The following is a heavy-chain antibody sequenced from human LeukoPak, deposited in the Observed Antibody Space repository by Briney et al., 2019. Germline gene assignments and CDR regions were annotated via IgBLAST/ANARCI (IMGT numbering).Heavy chain of an antibody. CDR3: ARTGDYYDSSGYYSFDY. D-gene: IGHD3-22*01. CDR2: ISAYNGNT. J-gene: IGHJ4*02. CDR1: GYTFTSYG. Sequence: ASVKVSCKASGYTFTSYGISWVRQAPGQGLEWMGWISAYNGNTNYAQKLQGRVTMTTDTSTSTAYMELRSLRSDDTAVYYCARTGDYYDSSGYYSFDYWGQGTLVTVSS. V-gene: IGHV1-18*01.